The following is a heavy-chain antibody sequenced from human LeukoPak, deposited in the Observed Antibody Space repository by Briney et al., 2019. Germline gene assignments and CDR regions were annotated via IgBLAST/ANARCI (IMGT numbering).Heavy chain of an antibody. J-gene: IGHJ4*02. Sequence: GGSLRLSCAASGFTVSSNYMNWVRQAPGKGLEWVSTIYSGGSTYYADSVKGRFTISRDNSKNTLYLQMNSLRAEDTAVYYCARNREGSSSWDYWGQGTLVAVSS. D-gene: IGHD6-13*01. V-gene: IGHV3-53*01. CDR1: GFTVSSNY. CDR3: ARNREGSSSWDY. CDR2: IYSGGST.